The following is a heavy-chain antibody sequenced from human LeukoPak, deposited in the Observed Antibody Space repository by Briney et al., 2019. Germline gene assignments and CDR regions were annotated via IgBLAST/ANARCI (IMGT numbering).Heavy chain of an antibody. CDR1: GYTFTSYY. J-gene: IGHJ6*02. CDR3: AREGRTGTYYYYGMDV. Sequence: ASVKVSCKASGYTFTSYYMHWVRQAPGQGLEWMGIINPSGGSTSYAQKFQGRVTMTRDTSTSTAYMELRSLRSDDTAVYYCAREGRTGTYYYYGMDVWGQGTTVTVSS. D-gene: IGHD1-1*01. CDR2: INPSGGST. V-gene: IGHV1-46*01.